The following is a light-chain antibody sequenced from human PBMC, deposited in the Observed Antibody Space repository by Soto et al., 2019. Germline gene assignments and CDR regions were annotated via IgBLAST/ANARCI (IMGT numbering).Light chain of an antibody. V-gene: IGKV1-5*01. J-gene: IGKJ1*01. CDR2: DAS. Sequence: DIQLTQSPSTLSASVGDRVTVTCRASQRIDMYLAWYQQKPGKAPKLLVYDASTLEGGVPSSFSGSGSATEFILTISSLQPDDFATYYCQQYKDGAWTFGQGTRVEIK. CDR1: QRIDMY. CDR3: QQYKDGAWT.